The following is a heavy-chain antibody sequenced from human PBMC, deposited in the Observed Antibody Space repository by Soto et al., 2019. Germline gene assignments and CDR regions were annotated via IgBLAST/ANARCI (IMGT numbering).Heavy chain of an antibody. CDR3: ARPYYYDSSGYYV. CDR1: GGTFSSYA. D-gene: IGHD3-22*01. V-gene: IGHV1-69*13. Sequence: SVKVSCKASGGTFSSYAISWVRQAPGQGLEWMVGIIPIFGTANYAQKFQGRVTITADESTSTAYMELSSLRSEDTAVYYCARPYYYDSSGYYVWGQRTLVTVSS. J-gene: IGHJ4*02. CDR2: IIPIFGTA.